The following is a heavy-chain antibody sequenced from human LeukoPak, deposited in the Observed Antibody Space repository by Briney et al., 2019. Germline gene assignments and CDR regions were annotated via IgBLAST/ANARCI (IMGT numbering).Heavy chain of an antibody. J-gene: IGHJ5*02. CDR1: GFVFSTSV. D-gene: IGHD3-10*01. V-gene: IGHV3-33*03. CDR3: VKDHLVRGVMAS. CDR2: IWHDGSDI. Sequence: PGRSLRLSCAASGFVFSTSVMRWVRQAPGKGLEWVALIWHDGSDIYYSDSVKGRFTISRDNSKNTLYLQTHSLTTEDTAVYYCVKDHLVRGVMASWGQGTLVTVSS.